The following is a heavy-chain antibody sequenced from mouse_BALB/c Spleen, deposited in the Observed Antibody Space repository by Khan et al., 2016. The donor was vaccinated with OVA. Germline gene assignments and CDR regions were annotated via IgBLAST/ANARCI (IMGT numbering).Heavy chain of an antibody. CDR2: IHPSDSDT. D-gene: IGHD1-2*01. J-gene: IGHJ1*01. CDR3: ARGNTASYWYFDV. CDR1: GYSFTSYW. Sequence: QVQLQQPGAELVRPGASVKLSCKASGYSFTSYWMNWVKQRPGQGLGWIGIIHPSDSDTRLNQKFKDKATLTVDKSSSTAYMQLSSPTSEDSVVYYCARGNTASYWYFDVWGAGTTVTVSS. V-gene: IGHV1-61*01.